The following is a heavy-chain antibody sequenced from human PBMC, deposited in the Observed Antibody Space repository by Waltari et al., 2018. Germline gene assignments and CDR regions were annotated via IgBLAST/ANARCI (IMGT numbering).Heavy chain of an antibody. Sequence: QVQLQQWGAGLLKPSETLSLTCAVYGGSFSGYYWSWIRQPPGKGLEWIGEINHSGSTNYNPSLKSRGTRSVDTSKNQFSLKLSSVTAADTAVYYCARENYYDSSGYYPHDAFDIWGQGTMVTVSS. V-gene: IGHV4-34*01. CDR3: ARENYYDSSGYYPHDAFDI. CDR1: GGSFSGYY. D-gene: IGHD3-22*01. J-gene: IGHJ3*02. CDR2: INHSGST.